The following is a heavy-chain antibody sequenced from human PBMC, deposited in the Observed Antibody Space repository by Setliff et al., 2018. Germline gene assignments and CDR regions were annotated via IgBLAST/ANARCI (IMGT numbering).Heavy chain of an antibody. CDR3: AREQWLDPPGYYYTDV. CDR1: GGSISSYY. D-gene: IGHD6-19*01. CDR2: IYIGGSA. Sequence: SETLSLTCTVSGGSISSYYWSWIRQPAGKGLEWIGHIYIGGSANYNPSLKSRVTMSIDTSKNQFSLKLNSVTAADMAVYYCAREQWLDPPGYYYTDVWAKGTTVTRLL. V-gene: IGHV4-4*07. J-gene: IGHJ6*03.